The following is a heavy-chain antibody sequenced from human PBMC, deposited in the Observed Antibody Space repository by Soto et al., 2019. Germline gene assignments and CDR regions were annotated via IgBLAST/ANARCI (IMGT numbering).Heavy chain of an antibody. D-gene: IGHD6-6*01. CDR2: TYYSSKWYN. J-gene: IGHJ6*02. Sequence: SQTLSLTCAISGDSVSSNSAAWNWIRQSPSRGLEWLGRTYYSSKWYNDYAVSLKRQITINPNTYTNQFSLQLNSVTPEDTAVYYCARDLLSSSAGIAAYYGMDVWGQGTTVTVSS. CDR3: ARDLLSSSAGIAAYYGMDV. V-gene: IGHV6-1*01. CDR1: GDSVSSNSAA.